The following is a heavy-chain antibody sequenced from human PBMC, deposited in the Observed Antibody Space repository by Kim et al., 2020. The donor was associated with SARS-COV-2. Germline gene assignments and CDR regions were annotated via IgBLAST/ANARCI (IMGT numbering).Heavy chain of an antibody. D-gene: IGHD3-16*02. V-gene: IGHV4-59*08. CDR2: IYYSGST. CDR3: ARLGDYVWGSYRPYYYYGMDV. CDR1: GGSISSYY. Sequence: SETLSLTYTVSGGSISSYYWSWIRQPPGKGLEWIGYIYYSGSTNYNPSLKSRVTISVDTSKNQFSLKLSSVTAADTAVYYCARLGDYVWGSYRPYYYYGMDVWGQGTTVTVSS. J-gene: IGHJ6*02.